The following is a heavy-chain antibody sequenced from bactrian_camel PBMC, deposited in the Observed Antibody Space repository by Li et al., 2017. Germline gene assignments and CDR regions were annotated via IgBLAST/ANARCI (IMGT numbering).Heavy chain of an antibody. J-gene: IGHJ4*01. CDR2: LDRDGRT. CDR3: SQSPNYGLAC. Sequence: HVQLVESGGGSVQSGESLRLTCVASGWTSSWFCMGWFRQAPGKEREGIAALDRDGRTAYADSVKGRFAIEPGDAQNTLHLRMDSLKPDDTSVYYCSQSPNYGLACRGQGTQVTVS. V-gene: IGHV3S57*01. D-gene: IGHD5*01. CDR1: GWTSSWFC.